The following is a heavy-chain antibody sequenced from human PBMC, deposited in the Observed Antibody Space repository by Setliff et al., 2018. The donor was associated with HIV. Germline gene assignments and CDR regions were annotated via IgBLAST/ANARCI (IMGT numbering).Heavy chain of an antibody. D-gene: IGHD3-22*01. Sequence: GGSLRLSCAASGFTFSSYAMSWVRQAPGKGLEWVSVISGSGGSTYYADSVKGRFTISRDNSKNTLYLQMNSLRAEDTAVYYCAREDYYDSMTTNYYYYGMDVWGQGTTVTVSS. V-gene: IGHV3-23*01. CDR3: AREDYYDSMTTNYYYYGMDV. CDR1: GFTFSSYA. CDR2: ISGSGGST. J-gene: IGHJ6*02.